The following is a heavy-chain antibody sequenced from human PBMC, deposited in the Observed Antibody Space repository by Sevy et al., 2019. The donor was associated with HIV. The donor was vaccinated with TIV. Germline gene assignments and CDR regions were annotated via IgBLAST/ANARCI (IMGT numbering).Heavy chain of an antibody. Sequence: SETLSLTCSVSGDSINNYYWSWIRQPPGKGLEWIGYTSYTGTTNYSPSLKSRVDISVDTSMHHFSLKINSVTAADTAVYYCARLRWDVVDAPGATPVRYYDSWGQGILVTVSS. CDR2: TSYTGTT. D-gene: IGHD2-2*02. CDR1: GDSINNYY. V-gene: IGHV4-59*12. J-gene: IGHJ4*02. CDR3: ARLRWDVVDAPGATPVRYYDS.